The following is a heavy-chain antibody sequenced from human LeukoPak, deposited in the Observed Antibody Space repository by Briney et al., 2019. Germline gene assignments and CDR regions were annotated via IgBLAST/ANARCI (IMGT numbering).Heavy chain of an antibody. CDR1: VGPFSGYY. J-gene: IGHJ4*02. CDR3: ARYSGSYRREYYFDY. CDR2: INHSGST. V-gene: IGHV4-34*01. D-gene: IGHD1-26*01. Sequence: NSSETLSLTCAVYVGPFSGYYWSWIRQPPGKGLEWIGEINHSGSTNYNPSRQRRVTMSLDTSKKQFSLTLSSVTAADTAVYYCARYSGSYRREYYFDYWGQGTLVNVSS.